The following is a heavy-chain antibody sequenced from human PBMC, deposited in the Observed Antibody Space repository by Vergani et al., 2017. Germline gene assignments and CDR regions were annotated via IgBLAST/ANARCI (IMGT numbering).Heavy chain of an antibody. D-gene: IGHD3-10*01. CDR2: IYHSGGA. J-gene: IGHJ5*02. CDR3: GGVADFYGLGSRLLDL. Sequence: QVQLQESGPGLVKPSQTLSLTCSVSGGSITSSSYYWGWIRQPPGKGLEWIGNIYHSGGAYYNPSLKGRVTISVDTSKNQFSLKLTSVTAADTAVYYCGGVADFYGLGSRLLDLWGQGILVTVSS. V-gene: IGHV4-39*07. CDR1: GGSITSSSYY.